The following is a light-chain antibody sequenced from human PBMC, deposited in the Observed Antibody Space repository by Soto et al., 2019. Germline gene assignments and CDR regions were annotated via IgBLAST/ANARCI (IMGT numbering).Light chain of an antibody. Sequence: AIKLTQSPSSLSASVGDRVTITCRASQGIRSALAWYQPKTGEAPKLLIYDASTLKSGVPSRFSGSGSGTEFTLTFSSLHSEDFATYYCQQFNSYLTFGGGTKVEIK. J-gene: IGKJ4*01. V-gene: IGKV1-13*02. CDR1: QGIRSA. CDR2: DAS. CDR3: QQFNSYLT.